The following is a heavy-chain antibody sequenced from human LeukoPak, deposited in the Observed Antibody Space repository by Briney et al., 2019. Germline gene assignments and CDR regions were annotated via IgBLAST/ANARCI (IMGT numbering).Heavy chain of an antibody. CDR1: GGSISSSPYY. J-gene: IGHJ6*03. Sequence: SETLSLTCTVSGGSISSSPYYWGWIRQPPGKGLEWIGSIYYSGSTYYNPSLKSRVTISVDTSKNQFSLKLSSVTAADTAVYYCARAVGSGSFQTYYYYMDVWGKGTTVTISS. V-gene: IGHV4-39*07. CDR2: IYYSGST. CDR3: ARAVGSGSFQTYYYYMDV. D-gene: IGHD3-10*01.